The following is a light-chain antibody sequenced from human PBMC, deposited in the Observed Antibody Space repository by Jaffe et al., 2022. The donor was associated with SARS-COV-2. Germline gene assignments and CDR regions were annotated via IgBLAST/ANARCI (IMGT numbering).Light chain of an antibody. CDR1: SSNIGSNA. CDR2: SNN. CDR3: ATWDDSLNVFV. Sequence: QSMLIQSSSASGAPGQRVTISCSGSSSNIGSNAVSWYQHLPGTAPRLLIYSNNQRPSGVPDRFSGSKSGTSASLAISGLQSEDEADYYCATWDDSLNVFVFGTGTKVTAL. J-gene: IGLJ1*01. V-gene: IGLV1-44*01.